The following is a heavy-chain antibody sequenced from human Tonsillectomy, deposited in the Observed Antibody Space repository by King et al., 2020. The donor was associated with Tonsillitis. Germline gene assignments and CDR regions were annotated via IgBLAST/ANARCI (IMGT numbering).Heavy chain of an antibody. J-gene: IGHJ4*02. CDR3: ARVDIVATIFDY. Sequence: VQLQESGPGLVKPSETLSLTCTVSGGSISSYYWSWIRQPPGKGLEWIGYIYYSGSTNYNPSLKSRVTISVDTSKNQFSLKLSSVTAADTAVYYCARVDIVATIFDYWGQGTLVTVSS. CDR2: IYYSGST. V-gene: IGHV4-59*08. D-gene: IGHD5-12*01. CDR1: GGSISSYY.